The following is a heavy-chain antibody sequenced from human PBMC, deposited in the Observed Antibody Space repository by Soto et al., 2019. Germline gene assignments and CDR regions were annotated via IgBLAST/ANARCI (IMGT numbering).Heavy chain of an antibody. CDR1: GFTFDDYA. Sequence: PGGSLRLSCAASGFTFDDYAMHWVRQAPGKGLEWVSGISGNSGSIGYADSVKGRFTISRDNAKNSLYLQMNSLRAEDTALYYCRKAHSSGYYRKQLYYFDYWGEGTLVTVSS. CDR3: RKAHSSGYYRKQLYYFDY. CDR2: ISGNSGSI. J-gene: IGHJ4*02. V-gene: IGHV3-9*01. D-gene: IGHD3-22*01.